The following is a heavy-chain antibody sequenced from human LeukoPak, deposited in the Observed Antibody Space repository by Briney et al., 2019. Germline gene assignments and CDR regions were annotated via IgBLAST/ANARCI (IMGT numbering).Heavy chain of an antibody. V-gene: IGHV3-23*01. J-gene: IGHJ2*01. D-gene: IGHD7-27*01. CDR3: ARELVSLGTGYFDL. CDR1: GFTLTTYG. CDR2: ITGSSTWT. Sequence: PGGSLRLSCEASGFTLTTYGMTWVRQAPGKGLEWVSGITGSSTWTYYADSVRGRFTISRDNSKNTLHLQMNNLTANDTAIYNCARELVSLGTGYFDLWGRGTLVTVSS.